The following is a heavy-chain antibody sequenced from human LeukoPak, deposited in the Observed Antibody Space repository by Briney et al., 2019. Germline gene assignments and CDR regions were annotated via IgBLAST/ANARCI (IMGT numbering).Heavy chain of an antibody. V-gene: IGHV4-59*01. Sequence: SETLCLSCAVSGGSLSTYDWSWIRQAPGKGLEWIGYVYYSGSTKYNPSLKSRVTISVDKSKNQFSLKLSSVTAADTAIYYCARDSLRRSGDWFRLFDYWGQGALVTVSS. D-gene: IGHD3-9*01. J-gene: IGHJ4*02. CDR3: ARDSLRRSGDWFRLFDY. CDR1: GGSLSTYD. CDR2: VYYSGST.